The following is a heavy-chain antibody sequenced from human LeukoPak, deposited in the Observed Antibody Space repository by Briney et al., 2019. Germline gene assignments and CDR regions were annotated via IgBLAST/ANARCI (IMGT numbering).Heavy chain of an antibody. J-gene: IGHJ4*02. D-gene: IGHD1-7*01. Sequence: ASVKVTCKVSGYTLTELSMHWVRQAPGKGLEWMGGFDPEDGETIYAQKFQGRVTMTEDTSTDTAYMELSSLRSEDTAVYYCATRPHNWNYVFVLYWGQGTLVNVSS. V-gene: IGHV1-24*01. CDR2: FDPEDGET. CDR3: ATRPHNWNYVFVLY. CDR1: GYTLTELS.